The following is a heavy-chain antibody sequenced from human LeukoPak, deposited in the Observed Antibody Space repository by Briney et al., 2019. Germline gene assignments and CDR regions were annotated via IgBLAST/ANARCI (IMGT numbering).Heavy chain of an antibody. CDR2: IASDGSDR. D-gene: IGHD6-13*01. V-gene: IGHV3-30*18. CDR3: AKDRSNSWTVDY. CDR1: GFTFSSYG. Sequence: PGGSLRLSCTASGFTFSSYGMHWVRQAQGKVLEWVANIASDGSDRHYADSVKGRFTISRDNSKNTVYLQMNSLRGEDTAVYYCAKDRSNSWTVDYWGQGTLVTVSS. J-gene: IGHJ4*02.